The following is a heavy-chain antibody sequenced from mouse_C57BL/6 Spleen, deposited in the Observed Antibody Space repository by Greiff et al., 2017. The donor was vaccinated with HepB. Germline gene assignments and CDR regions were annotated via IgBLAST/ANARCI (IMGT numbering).Heavy chain of an antibody. CDR2: IYPGDGDT. D-gene: IGHD1-1*01. J-gene: IGHJ4*01. Sequence: VKLMESGAELVKPGASVKISCKASGYAFSSYWMNWVKQRPGKGLEWIGQIYPGDGDTNYNGKFKGKATLTADKSSSTAYMQLSSLTSEDSAVYFCARSYYGKAMDYWGQGTSVTVSS. V-gene: IGHV1-80*01. CDR3: ARSYYGKAMDY. CDR1: GYAFSSYW.